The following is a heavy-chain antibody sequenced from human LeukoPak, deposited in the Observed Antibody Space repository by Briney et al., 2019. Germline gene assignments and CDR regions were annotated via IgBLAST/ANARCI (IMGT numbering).Heavy chain of an antibody. J-gene: IGHJ2*01. CDR3: ARVNLEVYFDL. Sequence: SGTLSLTCAVSGASISSTNWWSWVRQPPGKGLEWIGEIYHSGSTNYNPSLKSRVTISVDKSKNQFSLKLRSVTAADTAVHYCARVNLEVYFDLWGRGTLVTVSS. CDR1: GASISSTNW. V-gene: IGHV4-4*02. CDR2: IYHSGST.